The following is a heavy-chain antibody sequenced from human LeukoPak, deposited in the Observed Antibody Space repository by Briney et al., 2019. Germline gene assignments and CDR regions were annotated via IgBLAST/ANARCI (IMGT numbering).Heavy chain of an antibody. Sequence: ASVKVSCKASGYTFTPYYIHWVRQAPGQGLEWMGVINPGGGGTKYAQKFQGRVTITRDTSTSTVYMELSSLRSDDTALFYCARDRGLGAASLYLDYWGQGTLVIVSS. D-gene: IGHD6-13*01. CDR1: GYTFTPYY. J-gene: IGHJ4*02. CDR3: ARDRGLGAASLYLDY. CDR2: INPGGGGT. V-gene: IGHV1-46*01.